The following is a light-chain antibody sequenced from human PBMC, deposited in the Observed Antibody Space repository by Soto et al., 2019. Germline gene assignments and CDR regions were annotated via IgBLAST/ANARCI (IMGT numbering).Light chain of an antibody. CDR3: QHYNNWPLT. CDR1: QSVSSN. J-gene: IGKJ4*01. V-gene: IGKV3-15*01. Sequence: EIVMTQSPATLSLSPGERASLSCRASQSVSSNLAWYQQKPGQTPRLLIYATSTRATGIPARFSGSGSGTEFTLTISSLKSEDFAVYYCQHYNNWPLTFGGGTKVDIK. CDR2: ATS.